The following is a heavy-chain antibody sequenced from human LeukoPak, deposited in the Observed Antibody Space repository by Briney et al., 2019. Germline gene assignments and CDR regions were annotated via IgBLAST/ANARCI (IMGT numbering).Heavy chain of an antibody. CDR2: ISYDGTKK. J-gene: IGHJ4*02. Sequence: PGGSLRLSCGASGFTFSTYAMHWVRQAPGKGLECVSVISYDGTKKDYADSVKGRFTISRDNSNDTLYLQMNSLRPEDTALYYCARVNTIFGVDIVSLGAEFEFWGQATLVTVSS. CDR3: ARVNTIFGVDIVSLGAEFEF. V-gene: IGHV3-30*03. D-gene: IGHD3-3*02. CDR1: GFTFSTYA.